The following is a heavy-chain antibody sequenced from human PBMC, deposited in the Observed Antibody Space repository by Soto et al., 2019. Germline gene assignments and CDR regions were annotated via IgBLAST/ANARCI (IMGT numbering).Heavy chain of an antibody. CDR3: VRRDGFFLDY. Sequence: VQLLESGGGLVQPGGSLRLSCAASRFTFSSYAMNWVRQAQGKGLEWVSSISGVSGITYYADSVKGRFTISRDNSKNTLYLQMNSLRAEDTAVYYCVRRDGFFLDYWGQGILVTVSS. CDR2: ISGVSGIT. D-gene: IGHD2-21*01. CDR1: RFTFSSYA. V-gene: IGHV3-23*01. J-gene: IGHJ4*02.